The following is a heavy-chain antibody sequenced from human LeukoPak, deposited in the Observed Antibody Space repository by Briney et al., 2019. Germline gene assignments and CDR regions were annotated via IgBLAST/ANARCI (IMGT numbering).Heavy chain of an antibody. Sequence: SETLSLTCTVSGGSISSYYWSWIRQPPGKGLEWIGYIYYSGSTNYNPSLKSRVTISVDTSKNQFSLKLSSVTAADTAVYYCARWGCSSTSCYVDYWGQGTLFTVSS. J-gene: IGHJ4*02. CDR1: GGSISSYY. CDR3: ARWGCSSTSCYVDY. CDR2: IYYSGST. V-gene: IGHV4-59*01. D-gene: IGHD2-2*01.